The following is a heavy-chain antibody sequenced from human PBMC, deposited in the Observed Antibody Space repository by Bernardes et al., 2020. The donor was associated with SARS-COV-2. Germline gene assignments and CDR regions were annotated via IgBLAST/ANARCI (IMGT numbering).Heavy chain of an antibody. V-gene: IGHV3-30*01. CDR3: AIDERVYHYDGDSYYGDSYYVYYFDY. Sequence: GGSLRLCCAASGFIFNTYSLYSFRQSPGKSLEWLAFISDTGTNTVYADSVKGRFPVSRNNSKNMLYLEMNKLTPEDTAVYYCAIDERVYHYDGDSYYGDSYYVYYFDYWGQGTMVTISS. CDR2: ISDTGTNT. D-gene: IGHD2-21*02. J-gene: IGHJ4*02. CDR1: GFIFNTYS.